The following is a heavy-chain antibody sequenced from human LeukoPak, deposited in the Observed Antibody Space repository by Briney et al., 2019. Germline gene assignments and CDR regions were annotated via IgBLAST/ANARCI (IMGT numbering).Heavy chain of an antibody. Sequence: SETLSLTCAVSGWSFSGYYWSWIRQPPGKGLEWIGEINHSGSTNYNPSLKSRVTISANTYNKQSSLMLINVTTADATVYYCAGGGYCSSTSCPLDNWFDPWGQGTLVTVSS. J-gene: IGHJ5*02. CDR2: INHSGST. CDR3: AGGGYCSSTSCPLDNWFDP. CDR1: GWSFSGYY. V-gene: IGHV4-34*01. D-gene: IGHD2-2*01.